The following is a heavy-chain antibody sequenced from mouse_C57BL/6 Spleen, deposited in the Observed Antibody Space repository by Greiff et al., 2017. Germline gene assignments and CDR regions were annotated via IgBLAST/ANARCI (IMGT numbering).Heavy chain of an antibody. D-gene: IGHD1-1*01. CDR2: IDPANGNT. CDR1: GFNIKNTY. V-gene: IGHV14-3*01. Sequence: EVKLQESVAELVRPGASVKLSCTASGFNIKNTYMHWVKQRPEQGLEWIGRIDPANGNTKYAPKFQGKATITADTSSNTAYLQLSSLTSEDTAIYYCASPYGSSYYFDYWGQGTTLTVSS. J-gene: IGHJ2*01. CDR3: ASPYGSSYYFDY.